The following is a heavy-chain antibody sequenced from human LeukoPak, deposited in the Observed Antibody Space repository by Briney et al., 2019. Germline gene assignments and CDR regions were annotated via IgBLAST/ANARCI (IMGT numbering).Heavy chain of an antibody. CDR3: ARELGYYFDY. D-gene: IGHD3-16*01. J-gene: IGHJ4*02. CDR1: GGSFSGYY. V-gene: IGHV4-4*07. CDR2: IYTSGST. Sequence: SETLSLTCAVYGGSFSGYYWSWIRQPAGKGLEWIGRIYTSGSTNYNPSLKSRVTMSVDTSKNQFSLKLSSVTAADTAVYYCARELGYYFDYWGQGTPVTVSS.